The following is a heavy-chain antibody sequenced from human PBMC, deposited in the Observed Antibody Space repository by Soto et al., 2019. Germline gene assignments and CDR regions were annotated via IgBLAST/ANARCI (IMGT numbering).Heavy chain of an antibody. J-gene: IGHJ2*01. CDR1: GFTFDDFG. V-gene: IGHV3-20*04. CDR2: INWNGGST. CDR3: ARPNILTGYYSWYFDL. D-gene: IGHD3-9*01. Sequence: EVQLVESGGGVVRPGGSLRLSCAASGFTFDDFGMSWVRQAPGKGLGWVSGINWNGGSTGYADSVKGRFTISRDNAKNSLYLQMNSLRAEDTALYYCARPNILTGYYSWYFDLWGRGTLVTVSS.